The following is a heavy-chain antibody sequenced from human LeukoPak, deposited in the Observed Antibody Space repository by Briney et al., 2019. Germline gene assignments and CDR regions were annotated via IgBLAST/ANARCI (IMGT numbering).Heavy chain of an antibody. CDR2: IKQDGSEK. CDR1: GFTFSSYW. J-gene: IGHJ4*02. Sequence: GGSLRPSCAASGFTFSSYWMSCVRQAPGKGLEWVANIKQDGSEKYYVDSVKGRFTISRDNAKNSLYLQMNSLRAEDTAVYYCARDLFFLPGVLWSGFDYWGQGTLVTVSS. D-gene: IGHD7-27*01. CDR3: ARDLFFLPGVLWSGFDY. V-gene: IGHV3-7*01.